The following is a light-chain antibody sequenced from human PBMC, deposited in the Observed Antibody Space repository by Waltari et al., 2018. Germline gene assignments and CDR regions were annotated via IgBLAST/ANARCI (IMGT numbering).Light chain of an antibody. J-gene: IGLJ2*01. CDR2: DVT. Sequence: QSALTQPASVSGSPGQSITISCAGTSSDIGGYNYVSWYQQHPGKAPKLIIFDVTRWPSGVSHRFSCSKSGNTASLTISGLQAEDEADYYCTSYTSTNTVIFGGGTKVTVL. CDR1: SSDIGGYNY. CDR3: TSYTSTNTVI. V-gene: IGLV2-14*03.